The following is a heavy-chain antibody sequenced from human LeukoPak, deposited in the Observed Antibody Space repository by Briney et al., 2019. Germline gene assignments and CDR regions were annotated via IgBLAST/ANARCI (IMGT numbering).Heavy chain of an antibody. CDR1: GFTFSTYW. CDR2: INRDGSGT. V-gene: IGHV3-74*01. Sequence: QPGGSLRLSCAASGFTFSTYWMHWVRQASGKGLVWVSRINRDGSGTSYVDSVKGRFTISRDNAKNTVYLQMNSLRAEDTAVYYCARDSSYGMDVWGQGTTVTVSS. CDR3: ARDSSYGMDV. J-gene: IGHJ6*02.